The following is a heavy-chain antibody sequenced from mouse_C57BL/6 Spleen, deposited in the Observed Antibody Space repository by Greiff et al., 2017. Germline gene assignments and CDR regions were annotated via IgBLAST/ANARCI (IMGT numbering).Heavy chain of an antibody. CDR3: ARGAYDYDDGYYFDY. J-gene: IGHJ2*01. V-gene: IGHV1-81*01. CDR2: IYPRSGNT. D-gene: IGHD2-4*01. Sequence: QVQLQQSGAELARPGASVKLSCKASGYTFTSYGISWVKQRTGQGLEWIGEIYPRSGNTYYNEKFKGKATLTADKSSSTAYMELRSLTSEDSAVYFCARGAYDYDDGYYFDYWGQGTTLPVSS. CDR1: GYTFTSYG.